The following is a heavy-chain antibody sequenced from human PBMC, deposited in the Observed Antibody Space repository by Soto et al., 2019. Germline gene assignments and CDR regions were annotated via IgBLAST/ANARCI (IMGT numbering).Heavy chain of an antibody. D-gene: IGHD1-26*01. CDR1: GFTFSTYT. J-gene: IGHJ3*02. CDR3: ASATYSGSYYGNAFDI. CDR2: ISSRSSTI. Sequence: GESLKISCAASGFTFSTYTMNWVRQAPGKGLEWASSISSRSSTIYYADSVKGRFTISRDNAKNSLYLQMNSLRDEDTAVYYCASATYSGSYYGNAFDIWGQGTMVTVSS. V-gene: IGHV3-48*02.